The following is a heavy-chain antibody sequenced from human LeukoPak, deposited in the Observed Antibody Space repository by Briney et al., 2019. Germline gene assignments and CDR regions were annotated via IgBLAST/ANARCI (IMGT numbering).Heavy chain of an antibody. J-gene: IGHJ6*03. CDR1: GGTFSSYA. V-gene: IGHV1-69*05. Sequence: SVKVSCKASGGTFSSYAISWVRQAPGQGLEWMGGIIPIFGTANYAQKFQGRVTITTDESTSTAYMELSSLRSEDTAVYYCARALAVASTEPASVYYYYYMDVWGKGTTVTVSS. CDR2: IIPIFGTA. CDR3: ARALAVASTEPASVYYYYYMDV. D-gene: IGHD6-19*01.